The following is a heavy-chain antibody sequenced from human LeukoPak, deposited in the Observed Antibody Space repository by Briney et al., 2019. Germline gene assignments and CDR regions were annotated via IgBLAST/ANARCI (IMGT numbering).Heavy chain of an antibody. J-gene: IGHJ4*02. CDR1: GGSFSGYY. CDR2: INHSGST. V-gene: IGHV4-34*01. CDR3: ARGPYGGYAH. D-gene: IGHD4-17*01. Sequence: SETLSLTCAVYGGSFSGYYWSWIRQPPGKGLEWIGEINHSGSTNYNPSLKSRVTISVDTSKNQFSLKLSSVTAADTAVYYCARGPYGGYAHWGQGTLVTVSS.